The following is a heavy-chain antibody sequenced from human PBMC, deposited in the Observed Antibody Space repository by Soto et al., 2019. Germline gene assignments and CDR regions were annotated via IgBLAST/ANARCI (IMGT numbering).Heavy chain of an antibody. CDR1: GFTFDGYA. J-gene: IGHJ4*02. CDR3: AKVYIEYSSSSSFDY. D-gene: IGHD6-6*01. V-gene: IGHV3-9*01. Sequence: GGSLRLSCAASGFTFDGYAMHWVRQAPGKGLEWVSGISWNSGSIGYADSVKGRFTISRDNAKNSLYLQMNSLRAEDTALYYCAKVYIEYSSSSSFDYWGQGTLVTVSS. CDR2: ISWNSGSI.